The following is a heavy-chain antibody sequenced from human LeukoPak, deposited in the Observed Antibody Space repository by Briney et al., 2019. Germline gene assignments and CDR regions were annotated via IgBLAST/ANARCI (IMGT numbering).Heavy chain of an antibody. CDR2: ISYDGSNK. CDR1: GFTFSSYA. CDR3: ARDLLIWVRYNWNAIHFDY. V-gene: IGHV3-30-3*01. Sequence: HSGGSLRLSCAASGFTFSSYAMHWVRQAPGKGLEWVAVISYDGSNKYYADSVKGRFTISRDNSKNTLYLQMNSLRAEDTAVYYCARDLLIWVRYNWNAIHFDYWGQGTLVTVSS. D-gene: IGHD1-1*01. J-gene: IGHJ4*02.